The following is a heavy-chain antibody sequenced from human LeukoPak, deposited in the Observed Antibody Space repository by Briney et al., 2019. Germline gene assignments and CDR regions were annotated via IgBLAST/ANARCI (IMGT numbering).Heavy chain of an antibody. D-gene: IGHD1-26*01. Sequence: GGSLRLSCAASGFTFSSYAMNWVRQAPGKGLEWVSSISSSSSYIYYADSVKGRFTISRDNAKNSLYLQMNSLRAEDTAVYYCARAGIVGATSYYWGQGTLVTVSS. CDR2: ISSSSSYI. CDR1: GFTFSSYA. CDR3: ARAGIVGATSYY. J-gene: IGHJ4*02. V-gene: IGHV3-21*01.